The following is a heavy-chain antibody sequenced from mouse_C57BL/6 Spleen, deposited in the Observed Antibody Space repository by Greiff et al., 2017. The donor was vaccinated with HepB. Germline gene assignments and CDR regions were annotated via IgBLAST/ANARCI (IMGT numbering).Heavy chain of an antibody. J-gene: IGHJ2*01. Sequence: EVMLVESEGGLVQPGSSMKLSCTASGFTFSDYYMAWVRQVPEKGLEWVANINYDGSSTYYLDSLKSRFIISRDNAKNILYLQMSSLKSEDTATYYCARVIYDGYYLYYFDYWGQGTTLTVSS. V-gene: IGHV5-16*01. CDR2: INYDGSST. D-gene: IGHD2-3*01. CDR1: GFTFSDYY. CDR3: ARVIYDGYYLYYFDY.